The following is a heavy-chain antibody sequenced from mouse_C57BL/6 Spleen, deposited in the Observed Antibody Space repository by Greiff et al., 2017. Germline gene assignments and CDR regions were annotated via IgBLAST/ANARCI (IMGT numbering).Heavy chain of an antibody. D-gene: IGHD2-1*01. CDR1: GYTFTSYW. J-gene: IGHJ4*01. Sequence: VQLQQPGAELVKPGASVKMSCKASGYTFTSYWITWVKQRPGQGLEWIGDIYPGSGSTNYNEKFKSKATLTVDTSSSTAYMQLSSLTSEDSTVYYVARKGDGNRYYDAMDYWGQGTSVTVSS. CDR3: ARKGDGNRYYDAMDY. CDR2: IYPGSGST. V-gene: IGHV1-55*01.